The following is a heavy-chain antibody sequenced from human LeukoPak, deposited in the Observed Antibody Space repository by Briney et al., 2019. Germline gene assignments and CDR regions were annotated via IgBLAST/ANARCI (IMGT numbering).Heavy chain of an antibody. D-gene: IGHD5-12*01. V-gene: IGHV4-30-2*01. Sequence: PSETLSLTCAVSGGSISSGGYSWSWIRQPPGKGLEWIGYIYHSGSTYYNPSLKSRVTISVDRSKNQFSLKLSSVTAADTAVYYCASYSGYDYVFDYWGQGTLVTVSS. CDR3: ASYSGYDYVFDY. CDR2: IYHSGST. CDR1: GGSISSGGYS. J-gene: IGHJ4*02.